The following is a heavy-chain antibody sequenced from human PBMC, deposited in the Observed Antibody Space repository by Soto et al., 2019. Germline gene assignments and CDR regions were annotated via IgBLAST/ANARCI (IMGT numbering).Heavy chain of an antibody. CDR1: GFTFSSYG. CDR2: ISYDGSNE. CDR3: AKDSIPYSSGWSPTKQ. D-gene: IGHD6-19*01. J-gene: IGHJ4*02. Sequence: QVQLVESGGGVVQPGRSLRLSCAASGFTFSSYGMHWVRQAPGKGLEWVAVISYDGSNEYYADSVKGRFTISRDNSKNTLYLQMNNLRAEDTAVYYCAKDSIPYSSGWSPTKQRDQGTLVTVSS. V-gene: IGHV3-30*18.